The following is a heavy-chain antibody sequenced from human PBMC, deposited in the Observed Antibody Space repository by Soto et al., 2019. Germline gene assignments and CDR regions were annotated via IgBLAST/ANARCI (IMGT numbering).Heavy chain of an antibody. D-gene: IGHD2-2*01. Sequence: ASVKVSCKASGYTFTSYDINWVRQATGQGLEWMGWMNPKSGHTGYAQQFQGRVTMTRNTSISTAYMELSSLRSEDTAVYYCARGPPNCSHTNCYFYCFDPWGQGALVTVSS. CDR3: ARGPPNCSHTNCYFYCFDP. CDR2: MNPKSGHT. CDR1: GYTFTSYD. J-gene: IGHJ5*02. V-gene: IGHV1-8*01.